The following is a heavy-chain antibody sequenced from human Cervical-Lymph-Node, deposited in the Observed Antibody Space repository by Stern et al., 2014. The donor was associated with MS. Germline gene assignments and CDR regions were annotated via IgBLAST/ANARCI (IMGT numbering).Heavy chain of an antibody. J-gene: IGHJ4*02. CDR2: TWYEGGND. V-gene: IGHV3-33*01. Sequence: VQLVESGGGVVQPGRSLRLSCAASGFTFSAYGMHWVRQAPGKGLEWVAVTWYEGGNDYYADSVKGRFTISRDNSKHTLHLHMTSLRAEETAVYFCARGGEETNYSPDFGGKGTLGTGSA. CDR3: ARGGEETNYSPDF. D-gene: IGHD3-16*01. CDR1: GFTFSAYG.